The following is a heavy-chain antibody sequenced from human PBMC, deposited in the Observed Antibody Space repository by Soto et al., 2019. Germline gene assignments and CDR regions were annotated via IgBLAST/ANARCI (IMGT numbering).Heavy chain of an antibody. Sequence: EVQLVESGGGLVQPGGSLRLSCAASGFTFSTSWMHWVRQAAGKGLVWVSRINSDASTTNYADSVKGRFTISRDNAKSTLYLQMDSLRAEDTAVYYWARGPSGWFGYDYWGQGTLVTVSS. D-gene: IGHD6-19*01. CDR1: GFTFSTSW. V-gene: IGHV3-74*01. J-gene: IGHJ4*02. CDR2: INSDASTT. CDR3: ARGPSGWFGYDY.